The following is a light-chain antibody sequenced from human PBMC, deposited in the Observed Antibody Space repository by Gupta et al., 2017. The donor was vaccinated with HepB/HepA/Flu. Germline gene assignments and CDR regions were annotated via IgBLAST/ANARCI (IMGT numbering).Light chain of an antibody. CDR2: DAS. Sequence: EIVLTQSPATLSLSPGERATLSCRASQSVSSYLAWYQQKPGQAPRLLIYDASNRATGIPARFSGSGSGTDFTLTISSLEPEDFAVYYCQQRTLLTFGGGTKVEIK. CDR1: QSVSSY. CDR3: QQRTLLT. J-gene: IGKJ4*01. V-gene: IGKV3-11*01.